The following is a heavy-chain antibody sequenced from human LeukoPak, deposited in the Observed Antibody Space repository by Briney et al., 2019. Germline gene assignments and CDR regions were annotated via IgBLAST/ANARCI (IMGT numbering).Heavy chain of an antibody. CDR3: AKGGLRMPFDP. D-gene: IGHD2-2*01. J-gene: IGHJ5*02. Sequence: SLRLSCAASGFTFSSYGMHWVRQAPGKGLEWVAVILYDGSNKYYADSVKGRFTISRDNSKNTLYLQMNSLRAEDTAVYYCAKGGLRMPFDPWGQGTLVTVSS. V-gene: IGHV3-30*18. CDR1: GFTFSSYG. CDR2: ILYDGSNK.